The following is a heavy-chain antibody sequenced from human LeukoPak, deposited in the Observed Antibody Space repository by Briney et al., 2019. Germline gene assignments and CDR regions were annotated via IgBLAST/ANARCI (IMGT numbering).Heavy chain of an antibody. V-gene: IGHV3-23*01. D-gene: IGHD3-3*01. Sequence: PGGSLRLSCAASGFTFNSYAMSWVRQAPGKGLEWVSGISGSGDSTFYADSVKGRFTISRDNSKNTLYLQMNSLRADDTAVYYCAKDLSDFWSGRNFDYWGQGTLVTVSS. J-gene: IGHJ4*02. CDR1: GFTFNSYA. CDR3: AKDLSDFWSGRNFDY. CDR2: ISGSGDST.